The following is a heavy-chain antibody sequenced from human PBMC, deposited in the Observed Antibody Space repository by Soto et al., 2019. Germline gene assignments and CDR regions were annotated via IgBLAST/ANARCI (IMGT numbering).Heavy chain of an antibody. Sequence: ASVKVSCKASGYTFTTYDVSWVRQASGQGLEWVGWMNPSNGNTGYAQKFQGRVTMTRNTSISTVYMELSGLRPDDTAVYYCARRKERSGPHYFDYWGQGTRVTVSS. CDR2: MNPSNGNT. CDR3: ARRKERSGPHYFDY. J-gene: IGHJ4*02. D-gene: IGHD6-25*01. CDR1: GYTFTTYD. V-gene: IGHV1-8*02.